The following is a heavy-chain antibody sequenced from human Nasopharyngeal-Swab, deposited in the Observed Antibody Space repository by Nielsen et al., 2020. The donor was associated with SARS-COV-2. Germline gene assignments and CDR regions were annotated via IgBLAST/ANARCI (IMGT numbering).Heavy chain of an antibody. V-gene: IGHV4-39*07. CDR3: VGSSWYGDYYYYYGMDD. CDR2: IYYSGST. D-gene: IGHD6-13*01. CDR1: GGSISSSSYY. Sequence: SEALSLTCTVSGGSISSSSYYWGWIRQPPGKGLGWIGSIYYSGSTYYNPSLKSRVTISVDTSKNQFSLKLSSVTAADTAVYYCVGSSWYGDYYYYYGMDDWGQGTTVTVSS. J-gene: IGHJ6*02.